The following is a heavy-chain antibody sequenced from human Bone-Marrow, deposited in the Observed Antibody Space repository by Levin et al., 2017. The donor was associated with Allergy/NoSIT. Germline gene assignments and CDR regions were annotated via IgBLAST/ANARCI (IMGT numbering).Heavy chain of an antibody. D-gene: IGHD3-16*01. V-gene: IGHV4-59*01. Sequence: SETLSLTCTVSGGSIHNYYWSWIRQPPGKGLEWIGYIHYTGSTNYNPSLNSRVTISVDTSKNQFSLRLTSVTAADTAVYYCARDKGGDWFDPWGQGTLVTVSS. CDR2: IHYTGST. CDR3: ARDKGGDWFDP. J-gene: IGHJ5*02. CDR1: GGSIHNYY.